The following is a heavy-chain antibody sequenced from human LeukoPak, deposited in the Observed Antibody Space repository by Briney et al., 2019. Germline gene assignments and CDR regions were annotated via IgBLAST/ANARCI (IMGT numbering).Heavy chain of an antibody. Sequence: GGSLRLSCAASGFTFSSYGMHWVRQAPGKGLEWVAVIWYDGSNKYYADSVKGRFTISRDNSKNTLYLQMNSLRAEDTAVNYCARENYGDYAGMDVWGKGTTVTVSS. V-gene: IGHV3-33*01. CDR3: ARENYGDYAGMDV. D-gene: IGHD4-17*01. J-gene: IGHJ6*04. CDR2: IWYDGSNK. CDR1: GFTFSSYG.